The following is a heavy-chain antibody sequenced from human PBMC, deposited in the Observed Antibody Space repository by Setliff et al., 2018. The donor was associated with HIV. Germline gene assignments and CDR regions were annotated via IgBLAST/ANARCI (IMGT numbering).Heavy chain of an antibody. CDR1: EYSFTDYY. Sequence: GASVKVSCKTSEYSFTDYYIHWIRQAPGQGLEWMGRINPNSGGTDYAQKFLGRVTMTSDTSISTAYMELSRLRSDDTAVYYCARALGSGWYYYYYYGMDVWGQGTTVTVSS. D-gene: IGHD6-19*01. V-gene: IGHV1-2*06. CDR3: ARALGSGWYYYYYYGMDV. J-gene: IGHJ6*02. CDR2: INPNSGGT.